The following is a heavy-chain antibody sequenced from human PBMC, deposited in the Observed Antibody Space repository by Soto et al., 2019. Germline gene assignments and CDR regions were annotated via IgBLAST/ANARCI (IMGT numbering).Heavy chain of an antibody. J-gene: IGHJ4*02. D-gene: IGHD3-10*01. Sequence: QVQLQESGPGLVKPSGTLSLTCAVSGGSISSSNWWSWVRPPPGKGLAWNGEIYHSGGTNYNPSLMSLVTIAVDKPKIQFSLKLSSVPAADTAVYYGASKGVYRWFGESVHPFDYWGQGTLVTVSS. V-gene: IGHV4-4*02. CDR3: ASKGVYRWFGESVHPFDY. CDR2: IYHSGGT. CDR1: GGSISSSNW.